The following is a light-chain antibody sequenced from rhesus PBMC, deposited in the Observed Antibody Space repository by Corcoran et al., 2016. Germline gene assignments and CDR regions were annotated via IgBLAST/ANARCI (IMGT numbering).Light chain of an antibody. V-gene: IGLV2-13*03. Sequence: QAAPTQSPSVSGSPGQSVTISCTGPSSDIGRSNRVSWYQQHPGKAPKVMIYVVNKRPSGVSDRFSGSKSDNTASLIISGLQPEDEADYYCSSHTSGDTYIFGAGTRLTVL. CDR2: VVN. CDR3: SSHTSGDTYI. J-gene: IGLJ1*01. CDR1: SSDIGRSNR.